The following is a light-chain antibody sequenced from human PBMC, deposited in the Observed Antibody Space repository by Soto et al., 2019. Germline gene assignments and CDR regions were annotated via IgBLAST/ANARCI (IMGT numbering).Light chain of an antibody. J-gene: IGLJ1*01. CDR2: VNN. CDR1: SSNIGAGYE. Sequence: QSVLTQPPSVSEAPGQRVTISCTGSSSNIGAGYEAHWYQQVPGTAPKLLIYVNNNRPSGVPDRFSGSKSGTSASLAITGLQAEDEAEYYCQSYVSRLSGYVFGTGTKLTVL. V-gene: IGLV1-40*01. CDR3: QSYVSRLSGYV.